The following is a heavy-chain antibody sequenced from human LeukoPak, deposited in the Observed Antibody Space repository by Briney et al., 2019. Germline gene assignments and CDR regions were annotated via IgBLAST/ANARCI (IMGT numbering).Heavy chain of an antibody. CDR3: ARARGYSYGYVY. V-gene: IGHV3-21*01. D-gene: IGHD5-18*01. CDR1: GFTFSSYS. CDR2: ISSSSSYI. J-gene: IGHJ4*02. Sequence: GGSLRLSCAASGFTFSSYSMNWVRQAPGRGLEWVSSISSSSSYIYYADSVKGRFTISRDNAKNSLYLQMNSLRAEDTAVYYCARARGYSYGYVYWGQGTLVTVSS.